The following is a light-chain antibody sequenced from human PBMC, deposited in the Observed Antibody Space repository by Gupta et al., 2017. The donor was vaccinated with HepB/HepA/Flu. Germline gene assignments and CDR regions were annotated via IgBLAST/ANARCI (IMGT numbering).Light chain of an antibody. Sequence: QSVLTQLPSASGTPGQRVTIFCSGSSSNVENNYVYWYQHLPGAAPKLLIYRNNERPSGVPDRFSGSKSGTSASLAISGLRSEDEADYYCAAWDTSLSGHVVFGGGTKLTVL. J-gene: IGLJ2*01. V-gene: IGLV1-47*01. CDR2: RNN. CDR1: SSNVENNY. CDR3: AAWDTSLSGHVV.